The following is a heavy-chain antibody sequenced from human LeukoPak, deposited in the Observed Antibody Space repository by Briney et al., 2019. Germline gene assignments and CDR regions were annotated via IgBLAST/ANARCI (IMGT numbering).Heavy chain of an antibody. CDR3: ARTYCSGGSCFEVYFDY. CDR1: GFTFSSYS. V-gene: IGHV3-48*02. Sequence: HSGGSLRLSCAASGFTFSSYSMNWVRQAPGKGLEWVSYISSSSSTIYYADSVKGRFTTSRDNAKNSLYLQMNSLRDEDTAVYYCARTYCSGGSCFEVYFDYWGQGTLVTVSS. D-gene: IGHD2-15*01. CDR2: ISSSSSTI. J-gene: IGHJ4*02.